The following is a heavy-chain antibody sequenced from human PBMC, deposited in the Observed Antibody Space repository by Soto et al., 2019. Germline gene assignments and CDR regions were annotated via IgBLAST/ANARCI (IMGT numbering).Heavy chain of an antibody. CDR3: ARLSGCSSTSCYTHMDV. V-gene: IGHV5-51*01. CDR2: IYSGDSDT. D-gene: IGHD2-2*02. J-gene: IGHJ6*02. CDR1: GYSFTSYW. Sequence: GESLKISCKGSGYSFTSYWIGWVRQMPGKGLEWMGIIYSGDSDTRYSPSFQGQVTISADKSISTAYLQWSSLKASDTAMYYCARLSGCSSTSCYTHMDVWGQGTTVTVSS.